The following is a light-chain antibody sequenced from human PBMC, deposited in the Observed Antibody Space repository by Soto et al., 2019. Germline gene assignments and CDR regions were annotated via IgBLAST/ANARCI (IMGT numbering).Light chain of an antibody. Sequence: EIVMTSAAAAPSKKKEERATLSCRASQSISINLAWYQQKPGQAPRLLIYGASTRATGLPASFSGSGSGTEFTLTINSFLSEDVGVCDCVPYAMWLLT. CDR2: GAS. CDR1: QSISIN. J-gene: IGKJ4*02. V-gene: IGKV3-15*01. CDR3: VPYAMWLLT.